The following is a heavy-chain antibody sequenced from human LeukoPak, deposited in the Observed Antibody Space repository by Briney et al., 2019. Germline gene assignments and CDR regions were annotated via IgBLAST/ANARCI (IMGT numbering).Heavy chain of an antibody. CDR2: MNPNSGNT. Sequence: ASVRVSCKASGYTFTSYDINWVRQATGQGLEWMRWMNPNSGNTGYAQKFQGRVTMTRNTSISTAYMELSSLRSEDTAVYYCARGARGYCSGGSCLYDYWGQGTLVTVSS. J-gene: IGHJ4*02. CDR1: GYTFTSYD. CDR3: ARGARGYCSGGSCLYDY. V-gene: IGHV1-8*01. D-gene: IGHD2-15*01.